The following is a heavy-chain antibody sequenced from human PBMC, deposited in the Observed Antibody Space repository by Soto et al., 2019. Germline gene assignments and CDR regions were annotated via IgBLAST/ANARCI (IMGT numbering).Heavy chain of an antibody. CDR1: GYSITRGYY. J-gene: IGHJ5*02. D-gene: IGHD3-22*01. CDR3: VRYEYDSSGHDDDP. CDR2: IYHRGAT. Sequence: SETLSLTCTVSGYSITRGYYWGWMRQAAGEGLHWIGSIYHRGATYYTPSLKSRAPISLDTSNTQFPLRLTSVTVADTAMYYWVRYEYDSSGHDDDPWGQGTLVTVSS. V-gene: IGHV4-38-2*02.